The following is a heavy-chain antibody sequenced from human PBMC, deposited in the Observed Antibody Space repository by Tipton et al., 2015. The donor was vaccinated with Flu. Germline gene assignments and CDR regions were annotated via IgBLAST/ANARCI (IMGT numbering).Heavy chain of an antibody. CDR2: IITIFGTA. Sequence: QSGPEVKKPGSSVKVSCKASGGTFNSYTISWVRQAPGQGLEWMGGIITIFGTANYAQKFQGRVTITADGSTRTVYMDLSSLRSDDTAVYFCATRTPTYGDAFNFWGQGTMVSVSS. V-gene: IGHV1-69*01. CDR1: GGTFNSYT. D-gene: IGHD1-14*01. J-gene: IGHJ3*01. CDR3: ATRTPTYGDAFNF.